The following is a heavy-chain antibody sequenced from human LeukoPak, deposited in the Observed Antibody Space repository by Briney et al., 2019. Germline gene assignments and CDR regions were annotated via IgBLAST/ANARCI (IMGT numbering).Heavy chain of an antibody. CDR1: GSSISSYY. CDR2: IYTSGST. D-gene: IGHD2/OR15-2a*01. Sequence: SETLSLTCTVSGSSISSYYWSWIRQPAGKGLEWIGRIYTSGSTNYNPSLKSRVTMSVETSKNQFSLRLSSVTAADTAIYYCARSIKTTSYFYYYMDVWGKGTTVTVSS. J-gene: IGHJ6*03. V-gene: IGHV4-4*07. CDR3: ARSIKTTSYFYYYMDV.